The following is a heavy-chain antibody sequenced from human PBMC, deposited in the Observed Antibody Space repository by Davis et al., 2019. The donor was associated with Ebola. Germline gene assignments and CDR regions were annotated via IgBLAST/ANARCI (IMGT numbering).Heavy chain of an antibody. CDR1: GYTFTGYY. V-gene: IGHV1-2*02. J-gene: IGHJ2*01. D-gene: IGHD5-18*01. CDR3: ARGRNTWPRDWYFDL. Sequence: ASVKVSCKASGYTFTGYYMHWVRQAPGQGLEWMGWINPNSGGTNYAQKFQGRVTMTRDTSISTAYMELSRLRSDDTAVYYCARGRNTWPRDWYFDLWGRGTLVTVSS. CDR2: INPNSGGT.